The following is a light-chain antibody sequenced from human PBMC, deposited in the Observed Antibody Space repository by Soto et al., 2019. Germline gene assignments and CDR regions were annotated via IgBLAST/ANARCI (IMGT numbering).Light chain of an antibody. CDR1: ASDIGRYNY. V-gene: IGLV2-8*01. J-gene: IGLJ1*01. Sequence: QSVLTQPPSTSGSPGQSVTISCIGTASDIGRYNYVSWYQHHPGKAPKLIIYEVTKRPSGVPDRFSGSKSGNTASLTVSGLQTEDEADYYCISYTDRQSYLFGTGTKVTVL. CDR2: EVT. CDR3: ISYTDRQSYL.